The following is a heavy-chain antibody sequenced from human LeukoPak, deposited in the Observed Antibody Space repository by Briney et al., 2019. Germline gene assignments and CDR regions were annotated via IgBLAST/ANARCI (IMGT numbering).Heavy chain of an antibody. Sequence: PSETLSLTCTVSDGSISSFYWSWIRQPAGKGLEWIGRIYGSGSTNYNPSLKSRVTMSLDTSRNQFSLKLSAVAAADTAIYYCARRPSSYWYFDYWGQGNLVTVSS. D-gene: IGHD6-19*01. CDR2: IYGSGST. V-gene: IGHV4-4*07. CDR1: DGSISSFY. J-gene: IGHJ4*02. CDR3: ARRPSSYWYFDY.